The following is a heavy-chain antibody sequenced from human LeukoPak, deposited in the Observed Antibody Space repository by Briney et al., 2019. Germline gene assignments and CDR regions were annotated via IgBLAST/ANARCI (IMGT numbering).Heavy chain of an antibody. Sequence: ASVKVSCKASGYTFTGYYMHWVRQAPGQGLEWTGWINPNSGGTNYAQKFQGRVTMTRDTSISTAYMELSRPRSDDTAVYYCARLQRFGIAAAGWGQGTLVTVSS. CDR2: INPNSGGT. CDR1: GYTFTGYY. CDR3: ARLQRFGIAAAG. V-gene: IGHV1-2*02. J-gene: IGHJ4*02. D-gene: IGHD6-13*01.